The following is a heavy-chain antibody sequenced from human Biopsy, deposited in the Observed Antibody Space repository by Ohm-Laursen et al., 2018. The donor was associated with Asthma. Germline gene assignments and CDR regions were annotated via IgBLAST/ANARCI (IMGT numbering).Heavy chain of an antibody. CDR3: AKDWKSLYVQYFFEY. V-gene: IGHV3-23*01. CDR2: ISGDAQRT. D-gene: IGHD5/OR15-5a*01. CDR1: GFTFSSYA. Sequence: GSLRLSCAASGFTFSSYALSWVRQAPGKGLEWVSGISGDAQRTYYEDSVKGRFTISRDNSKSTIYPQLDSLRAEDTAVYYCAKDWKSLYVQYFFEYWGQGTLVTVSS. J-gene: IGHJ4*02.